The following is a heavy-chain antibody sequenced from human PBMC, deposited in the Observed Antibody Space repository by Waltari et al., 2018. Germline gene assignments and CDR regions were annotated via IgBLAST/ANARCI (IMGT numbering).Heavy chain of an antibody. J-gene: IGHJ5*02. CDR2: MNDDGRST. Sequence: EVHLVESGGGLVQPGGSLRLSCAVSGFTFSDSWMHGVRQAPGKGLVGVSSMNDDGRSTSYADSMKGRFTVSRDNAKNTLYLQMNSLTVDDTAVYYCAKDQWFGAWGQGTLVTVSS. CDR1: GFTFSDSW. V-gene: IGHV3-74*01. CDR3: AKDQWFGA.